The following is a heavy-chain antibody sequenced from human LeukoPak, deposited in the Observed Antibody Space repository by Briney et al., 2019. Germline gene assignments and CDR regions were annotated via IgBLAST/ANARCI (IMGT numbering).Heavy chain of an antibody. CDR1: RFTFSNHA. V-gene: IGHV3-21*01. D-gene: IGHD3-3*01. J-gene: IGHJ4*02. CDR3: AGAYDFWSGYPYYFDY. CDR2: TSGSGGST. Sequence: GGSLRLSCAASRFTFSNHAMTWVRQAPGKGLEWVSTTSGSGGSTYYADSVKGRFTISRDNAKNSLYLQMNSLRAEDTAVYYCAGAYDFWSGYPYYFDYWGQGTLVTVSS.